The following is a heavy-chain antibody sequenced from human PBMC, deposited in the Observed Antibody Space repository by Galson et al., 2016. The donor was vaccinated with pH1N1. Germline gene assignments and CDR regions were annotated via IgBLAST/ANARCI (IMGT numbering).Heavy chain of an antibody. V-gene: IGHV4-34*01. D-gene: IGHD4-23*01. CDR2: VNPSGST. CDR1: GGSFSDYY. J-gene: IGHJ4*02. Sequence: ETLSLTCTVYGGSFSDYYWSWIRQPPGKGLEWIGEVNPSGSTIYNPSLNNRVIISADTSRNQFSLKLTSVTAADTAVYFCARVDFGGKLGDWGQGTQVTVSS. CDR3: ARVDFGGKLGD.